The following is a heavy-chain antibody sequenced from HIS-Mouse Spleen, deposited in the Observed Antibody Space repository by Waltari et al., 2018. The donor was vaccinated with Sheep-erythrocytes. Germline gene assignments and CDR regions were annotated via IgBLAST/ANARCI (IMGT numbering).Heavy chain of an antibody. V-gene: IGHV2-5*02. D-gene: IGHD3-3*01. CDR1: GFSLSTSGVG. J-gene: IGHJ5*02. CDR2: IYWDDDK. CDR3: AHVSENYDFWSGYYGYNWFDP. Sequence: QITLKESGPTLVKPTQTLTLTCTFSGFSLSTSGVGVGWIRQPPGKALEWLALIYWDDDKRYSPYVKSRFPITKETSKNQVVLTMTNMDPVDTATYYCAHVSENYDFWSGYYGYNWFDPWGQGTLVTVSS.